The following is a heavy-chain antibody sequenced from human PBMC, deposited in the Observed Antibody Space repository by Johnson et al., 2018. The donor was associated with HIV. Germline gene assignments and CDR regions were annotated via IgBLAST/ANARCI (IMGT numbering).Heavy chain of an antibody. CDR1: GFTFSSYG. V-gene: IGHV3-30*02. D-gene: IGHD2-15*01. CDR2: IRYDGSNN. J-gene: IGHJ3*02. CDR3: AKAFPYCTGGSCYPHRSPHDAFDI. Sequence: QEQLVESGGGLVQPGGSLRLSCAASGFTFSSYGMHWVRQAPGKGLEWVAFIRYDGSNNYYADSVQGRFTISRDNSKNTLYLQMNSLRAEDTAVYYCAKAFPYCTGGSCYPHRSPHDAFDIWGQGTMVTVSS.